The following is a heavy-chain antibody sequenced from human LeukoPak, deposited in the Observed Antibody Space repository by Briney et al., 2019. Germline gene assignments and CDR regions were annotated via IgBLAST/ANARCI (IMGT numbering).Heavy chain of an antibody. J-gene: IGHJ3*02. Sequence: GGSLRLSCAASGFTFSSYAMHWVRQAPGKGLEWVAVISYDGSNKYYADSVKGRFTISRDNSKNTLYLQMNSLRAEDTAVYYCARDNWGLQRGAFDIWGQGTMVTVSS. D-gene: IGHD7-27*01. CDR1: GFTFSSYA. CDR2: ISYDGSNK. CDR3: ARDNWGLQRGAFDI. V-gene: IGHV3-30-3*01.